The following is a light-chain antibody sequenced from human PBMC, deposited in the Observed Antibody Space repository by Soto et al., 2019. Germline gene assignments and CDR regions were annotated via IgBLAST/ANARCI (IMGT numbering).Light chain of an antibody. J-gene: IGLJ2*01. V-gene: IGLV1-40*01. CDR1: SSNIGAGFD. Sequence: QSVLTQPPSVSGAPGQRVTISCTGSSSNIGAGFDVHWYQQLPGTAPKLLIYNNNNRPSGVPDRFSGSKSGTSASLAITGLQAEDEADYYCQSYDSSLTAPVGFGGGTKVTVL. CDR2: NNN. CDR3: QSYDSSLTAPVG.